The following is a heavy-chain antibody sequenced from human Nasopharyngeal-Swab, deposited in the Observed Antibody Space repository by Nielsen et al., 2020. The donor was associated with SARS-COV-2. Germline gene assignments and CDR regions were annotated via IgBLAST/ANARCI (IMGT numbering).Heavy chain of an antibody. CDR1: GFTFSSYA. CDR2: ISGSGGST. D-gene: IGHD3-22*01. CDR3: AKDPFTMIVGGDY. V-gene: IGHV3-23*01. Sequence: GESLKISCAASGFTFSSYAMSWVRQAPGKGLEWVSAISGSGGSTYYADSVKGRFTISRDNSKNTLYLQMNSLRAEDTAVYHCAKDPFTMIVGGDYWGQGTLVTVSS. J-gene: IGHJ4*02.